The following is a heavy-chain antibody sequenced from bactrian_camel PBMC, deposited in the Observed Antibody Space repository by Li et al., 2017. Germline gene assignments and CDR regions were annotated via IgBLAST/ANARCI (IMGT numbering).Heavy chain of an antibody. CDR2: IYRASGRA. Sequence: DVQLVESGGGSVQTGGSLRLSCSASGYTSSTVCMGWFRQAPGKEREGVAFIYRASGRASYADSMKGRITISQDADENTVYLQMDSLKPEDTALYYCAPGEGLRVGYACGYWGQGTQVTVS. D-gene: IGHD5*01. V-gene: IGHV3S40*01. J-gene: IGHJ6*01. CDR1: GYTSSTVC. CDR3: APGEGLRVGYACGY.